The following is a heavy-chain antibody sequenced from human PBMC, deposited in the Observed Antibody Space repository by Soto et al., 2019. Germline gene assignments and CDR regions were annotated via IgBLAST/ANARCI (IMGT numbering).Heavy chain of an antibody. D-gene: IGHD1-1*01. Sequence: PGGSLRLSCAASGFTFSSYGMHWVRQAPGKGLEWVAVISYDGSNKYYADSVKGRFTISRDNSKNTLYLQMNSLRAEDTAVYYCAKEGYGPHLERYYFDYWGQGTLVTVSS. CDR1: GFTFSSYG. CDR3: AKEGYGPHLERYYFDY. CDR2: ISYDGSNK. V-gene: IGHV3-30*18. J-gene: IGHJ4*02.